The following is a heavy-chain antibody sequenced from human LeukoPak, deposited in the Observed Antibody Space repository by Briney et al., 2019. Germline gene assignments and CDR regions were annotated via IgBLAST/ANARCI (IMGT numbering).Heavy chain of an antibody. Sequence: GGSLRLSCAASRLTFTSYTMTWVRQAPGKGLEWVSVIYGGGSTYYADSVKGRFTISRDTPKNTLYLQMNSLRVEDTAVYYCASWPVGWYGEDSWGQGALVTVSS. CDR3: ASWPVGWYGEDS. D-gene: IGHD6-19*01. CDR1: RLTFTSYT. J-gene: IGHJ4*02. CDR2: IYGGGST. V-gene: IGHV3-53*01.